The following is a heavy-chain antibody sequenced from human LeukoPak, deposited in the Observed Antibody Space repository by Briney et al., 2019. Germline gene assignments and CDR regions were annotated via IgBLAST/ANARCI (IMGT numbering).Heavy chain of an antibody. CDR3: ARRAARSPYFDY. CDR1: GFTFSDYY. J-gene: IGHJ4*02. D-gene: IGHD6-6*01. CDR2: ISSSASTI. V-gene: IGHV3-11*04. Sequence: GGSLRLSCADSGFTFSDYYMNWIRQAPGKGMKWVSYISSSASTIYYADSVKGRFTISRDNAKNSLFLQMNSLRAEDTAVYYCARRAARSPYFDYWGQGILVTVSS.